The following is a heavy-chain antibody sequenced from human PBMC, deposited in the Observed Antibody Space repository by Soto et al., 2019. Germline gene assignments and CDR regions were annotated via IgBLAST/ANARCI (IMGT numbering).Heavy chain of an antibody. J-gene: IGHJ4*02. CDR1: GGSISSSSYY. CDR3: ARIAARYFDY. V-gene: IGHV4-39*02. CDR2: IYYSGST. Sequence: QLQLQESGPGLVKPSETLSLTCTVSGGSISSSSYYWGWFRQPPGKGLEGIGSIYYSGSTSYNPSLKSRVTISVDTSKSHSSLKLSSVTAADTAVYYCARIAARYFDYWGQGTLVTVSS. D-gene: IGHD2-21*01.